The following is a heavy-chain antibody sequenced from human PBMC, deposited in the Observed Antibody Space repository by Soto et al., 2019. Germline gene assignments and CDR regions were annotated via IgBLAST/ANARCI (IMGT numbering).Heavy chain of an antibody. CDR2: IHSSSSWE. D-gene: IGHD3-3*01. CDR1: GFTFSTHS. Sequence: EVQLVESGGGLVQPGGSLKLSCAASGFTFSTHSMNWVRQAPGRGLEWVSYIHSSSSWEVYADSVRGRFTVSRDNAKKSLYLQMSSLRAEDTAVYYCVFDFWLVPTVWGKGTTVTVSS. V-gene: IGHV3-48*01. J-gene: IGHJ6*04. CDR3: VFDFWLVPTV.